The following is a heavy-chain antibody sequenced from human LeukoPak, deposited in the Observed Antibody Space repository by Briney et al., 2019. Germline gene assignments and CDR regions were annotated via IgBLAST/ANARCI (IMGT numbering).Heavy chain of an antibody. J-gene: IGHJ4*02. V-gene: IGHV3-21*01. D-gene: IGHD4-17*01. CDR3: ARGGAYGEFFDY. CDR2: ISSSSSYI. CDR1: GFTFSIYA. Sequence: GGSLRLSCAASGFTFSIYAMSWVRQAPGKGLEWVSSISSSSSYIYYADSVKGRFTISRDNAKNSLYLQMNSLRAEDTAVYYCARGGAYGEFFDYWGQGTLVTVSS.